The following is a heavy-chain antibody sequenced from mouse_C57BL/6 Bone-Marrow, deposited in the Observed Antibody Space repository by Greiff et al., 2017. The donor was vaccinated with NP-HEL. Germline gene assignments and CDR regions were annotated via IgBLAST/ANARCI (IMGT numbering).Heavy chain of an antibody. CDR3: ARTSSVPGYAMYY. CDR2: IYPGSGST. CDR1: GYTFTSYW. J-gene: IGHJ4*01. D-gene: IGHD5-1*01. V-gene: IGHV1-55*01. Sequence: VQLQQPGAELVKPGASVKMSCKASGYTFTSYWITWVKQRPGQGLEWIGDIYPGSGSTNYNEKFKSKATLTVDTSSSTAYMQLSSLTSEDSAVYYCARTSSVPGYAMYYWGQGTPVTVSS.